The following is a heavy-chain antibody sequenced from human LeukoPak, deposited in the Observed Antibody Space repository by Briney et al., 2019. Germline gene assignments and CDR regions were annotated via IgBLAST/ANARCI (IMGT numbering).Heavy chain of an antibody. CDR3: ARDPGSYRAFDI. CDR1: GYTFTSYY. Sequence: ASVKVSCKASGYTFTSYYFHWVRQAPGQGLEWMGIINPSGGTTSYAQKFQGRVTMTRDTSTSTVYMEVRSLRSEDTAVYYCARDPGSYRAFDIWGQGTMVTVSS. CDR2: INPSGGTT. V-gene: IGHV1-46*01. J-gene: IGHJ3*02. D-gene: IGHD1-26*01.